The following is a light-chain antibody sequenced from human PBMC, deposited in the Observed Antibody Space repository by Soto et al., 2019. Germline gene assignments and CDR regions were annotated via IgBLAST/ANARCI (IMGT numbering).Light chain of an antibody. Sequence: EVMMTQSPATLSVSPGGRATLSCRASQSVSSHLAWYQQKAGQAPRLLIYGASTRASGVPARFSGSGSGTDFTLTISSLQSKDFAIYYCHQYDDWRLLTFGGGTKVEI. CDR1: QSVSSH. CDR2: GAS. V-gene: IGKV3-15*01. J-gene: IGKJ4*01. CDR3: HQYDDWRLLT.